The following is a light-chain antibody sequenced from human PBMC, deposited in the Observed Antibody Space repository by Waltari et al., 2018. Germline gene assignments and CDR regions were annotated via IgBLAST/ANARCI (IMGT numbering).Light chain of an antibody. CDR3: SSYTRTTTLI. Sequence: QSALTQPASVSGSPGQSITVSCTGTSSDIGTYNYVSWYQRHPGKAPKLLIYEVTNRPSWISSRFSGSKSGNTASLTISGLQAEDEAEYYCSSYTRTTTLIFGGGTKVTVL. V-gene: IGLV2-14*01. CDR1: SSDIGTYNY. J-gene: IGLJ2*01. CDR2: EVT.